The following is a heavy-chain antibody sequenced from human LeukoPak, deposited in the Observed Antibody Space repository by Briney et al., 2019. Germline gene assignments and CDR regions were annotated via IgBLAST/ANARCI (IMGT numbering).Heavy chain of an antibody. Sequence: NSSETLSLTRTVSGDSFSSSNFYWGWIRQPPGKGLEWIGSISYSGTTYYNPSLKSRVTISVDKSKNQFSLNLSSVTAADTAVYYCARSRDWSVFWGHGTMVTVSS. CDR2: ISYSGTT. D-gene: IGHD3-9*01. J-gene: IGHJ3*01. CDR3: ARSRDWSVF. CDR1: GDSFSSSNFY. V-gene: IGHV4-39*01.